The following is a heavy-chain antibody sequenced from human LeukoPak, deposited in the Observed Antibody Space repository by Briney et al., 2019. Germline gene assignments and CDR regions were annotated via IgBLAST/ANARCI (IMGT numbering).Heavy chain of an antibody. CDR2: IYYSGST. V-gene: IGHV4-31*03. Sequence: SQTLSLTCTVSGGSISSGGYYWSWIRQHPGKGLEWLGYIYYSGSTDYNPSLKGRVTISVDTSKKRFSLKLSSVTAADSAVYYCARRSLLRTVGYYYALDVWGQGTTVTVSS. D-gene: IGHD1-26*01. CDR1: GGSISSGGYY. J-gene: IGHJ6*02. CDR3: ARRSLLRTVGYYYALDV.